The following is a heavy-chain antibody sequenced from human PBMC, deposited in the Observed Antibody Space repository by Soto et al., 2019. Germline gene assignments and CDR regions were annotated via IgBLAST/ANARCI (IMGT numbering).Heavy chain of an antibody. D-gene: IGHD3-10*01. CDR3: AATRSLYGSGSYI. V-gene: IGHV3-23*01. CDR2: ISGSGGST. Sequence: EVQLLESGGGLVQPGGSLRLSCAASGFTFSSYAMGWVRQAPGKGLEWVSAISGSGGSTYYADSVKGRFTISRDNSKNTLYLQMNSLRAEDTAVYYCAATRSLYGSGSYIWGQGTMVTVSS. J-gene: IGHJ3*02. CDR1: GFTFSSYA.